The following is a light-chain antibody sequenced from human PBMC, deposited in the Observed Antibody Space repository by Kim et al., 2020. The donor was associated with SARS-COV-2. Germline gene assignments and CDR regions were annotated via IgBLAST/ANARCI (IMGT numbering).Light chain of an antibody. V-gene: IGLV3-21*04. J-gene: IGLJ1*01. Sequence: APGKTARITWGGNNIGSKSVYWYQQKPGQAPVLVIYYDSDRPSGIPERFSGSNPGNTATLTISRVEAGDEADYYCQVWDSSSDHLVFGTGTKVTVL. CDR3: QVWDSSSDHLV. CDR2: YDS. CDR1: NIGSKS.